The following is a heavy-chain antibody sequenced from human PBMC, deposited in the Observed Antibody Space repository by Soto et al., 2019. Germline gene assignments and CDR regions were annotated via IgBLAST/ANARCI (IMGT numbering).Heavy chain of an antibody. D-gene: IGHD3-10*01. J-gene: IGHJ6*02. CDR2: MNPNSGNT. V-gene: IGHV1-8*01. CDR1: GYTFTSYD. Sequence: QVQLVQSGAEVKKPGASVKVSCKASGYTFTSYDINWVRQATGQGLEWMGWMNPNSGNTGYAQKFQGRVTMTRNTSNSTAYMELSSLRSEETAVYYCARGSITMVRGVISDYYYYGMDVWGQGTTVTVSS. CDR3: ARGSITMVRGVISDYYYYGMDV.